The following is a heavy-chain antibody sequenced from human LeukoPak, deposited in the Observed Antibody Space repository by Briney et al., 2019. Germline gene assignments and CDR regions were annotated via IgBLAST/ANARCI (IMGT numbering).Heavy chain of an antibody. Sequence: ASVKVSCKASGYTFTGYYMHWVRQAPGQGLEWMGWINPNSGGTNYAQKFPGSVTLTRDTSISTAYMELSRLRSDDTAVYYCARGVTMVRGVLGNWFDPWGQGTLVTVSS. CDR1: GYTFTGYY. V-gene: IGHV1-2*02. CDR2: INPNSGGT. CDR3: ARGVTMVRGVLGNWFDP. J-gene: IGHJ5*02. D-gene: IGHD3-10*01.